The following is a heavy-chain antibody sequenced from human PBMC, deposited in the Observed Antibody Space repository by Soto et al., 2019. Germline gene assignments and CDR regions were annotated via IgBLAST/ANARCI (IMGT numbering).Heavy chain of an antibody. CDR2: ISGSGGST. CDR1: GFTFSSYA. J-gene: IGHJ4*02. V-gene: IGHV3-23*01. D-gene: IGHD3-3*01. Sequence: GGSLRLSCAASGFTFSSYAMSWVRQAPGKGLEWVSAISGSGGSTYYADSVKGRFTISRDNSKNTLYLQMNSLRAEDTAVYYCAKESVRFLEWSTVYYFDYWGQGTLVNVSS. CDR3: AKESVRFLEWSTVYYFDY.